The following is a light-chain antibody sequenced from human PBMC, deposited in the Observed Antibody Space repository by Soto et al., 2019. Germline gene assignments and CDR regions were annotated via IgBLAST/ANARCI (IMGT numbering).Light chain of an antibody. CDR1: SSNIGSNY. CDR2: RNN. CDR3: AAWDDSLSGVV. V-gene: IGLV1-47*01. Sequence: QSVLTQPPSASGTPGQRVTISCSGISSNIGSNYVFWYQHLPGTAPKLLIYRNNQRPSGVPDRLSGSKSGTSASLAISGLRSEDETDYYCAAWDDSLSGVVFGGGTKLTVL. J-gene: IGLJ2*01.